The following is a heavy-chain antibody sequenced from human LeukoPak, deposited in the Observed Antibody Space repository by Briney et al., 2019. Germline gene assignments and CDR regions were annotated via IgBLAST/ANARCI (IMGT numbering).Heavy chain of an antibody. CDR3: ARDRVAVVRGVSAFDY. Sequence: GSLRLSCAASGFTFNNYGMNWVRQAPGKGLEWVSSISPSGSYIYYTDSMKGRFTISRDNAKNSLYLQMNSLRAEDTAVYFCARDRVAVVRGVSAFDYWGQGTLVTVSS. V-gene: IGHV3-21*01. CDR1: GFTFNNYG. D-gene: IGHD3-10*01. J-gene: IGHJ4*02. CDR2: ISPSGSYI.